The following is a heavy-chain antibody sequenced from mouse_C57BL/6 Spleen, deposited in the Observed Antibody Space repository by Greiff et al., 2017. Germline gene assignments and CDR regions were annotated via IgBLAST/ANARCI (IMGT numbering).Heavy chain of an antibody. CDR1: GYSFTSYY. CDR2: IYPGSGNT. V-gene: IGHV1-66*01. J-gene: IGHJ1*03. Sequence: VQLQQSGPELVKPGASVKISCKASGYSFTSYYIHWVKQRPGQGLEWIGWIYPGSGNTKYNEKFKGKATLTADTSSSTAYMPLSSLTSEDSAVYYCASVTTVVATHWYFEVWGTGTTVTVSS. CDR3: ASVTTVVATHWYFEV. D-gene: IGHD1-1*01.